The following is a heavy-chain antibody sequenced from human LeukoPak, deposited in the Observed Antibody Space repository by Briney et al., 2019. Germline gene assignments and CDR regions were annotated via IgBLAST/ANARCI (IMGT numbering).Heavy chain of an antibody. V-gene: IGHV3-7*01. Sequence: QTGGSLRLSCAASGFTFSNYWESWVRQTPGKGLGWVAEIKQDGSEKNYVDSVEGRFIISRDNTKSSLSLQMNSLRDEDTAVYYCARDKYMSGHVGSLFDRWGQGTLVIVSS. CDR1: GFTFSNYW. J-gene: IGHJ5*02. CDR3: ARDKYMSGHVGSLFDR. CDR2: IKQDGSEK. D-gene: IGHD1-1*01.